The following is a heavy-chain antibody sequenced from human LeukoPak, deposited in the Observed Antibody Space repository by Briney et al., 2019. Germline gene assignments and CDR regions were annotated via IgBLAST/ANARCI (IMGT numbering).Heavy chain of an antibody. Sequence: GASVKVSCKASGYTFTSYYMRWVRQAPGQGLEWMGIINPSGGSTSCAQKFQGRVTMTRDTSTSTVYMELSSLRSEDTAVYYCARGGSSKGSGYYYDAFDIWGQGTMVTVSS. CDR1: GYTFTSYY. CDR2: INPSGGST. CDR3: ARGGSSKGSGYYYDAFDI. D-gene: IGHD3-22*01. J-gene: IGHJ3*02. V-gene: IGHV1-46*01.